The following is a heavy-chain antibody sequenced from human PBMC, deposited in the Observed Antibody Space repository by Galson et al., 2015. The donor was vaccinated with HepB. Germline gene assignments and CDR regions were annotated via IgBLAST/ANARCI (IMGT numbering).Heavy chain of an antibody. Sequence: QSGAEVKKPGESLKISCKGSGYSFSSYWIGWVRQMPGKGLEWMGIIYPSDSQTRYSPSLEGQVIISADKSISTAYLQWSSLKASDTAMYYCARLSYYYYGMDVWGQGTTVTVSS. CDR3: ARLSYYYYGMDV. V-gene: IGHV5-51*01. J-gene: IGHJ6*02. CDR1: GYSFSSYW. CDR2: IYPSDSQT.